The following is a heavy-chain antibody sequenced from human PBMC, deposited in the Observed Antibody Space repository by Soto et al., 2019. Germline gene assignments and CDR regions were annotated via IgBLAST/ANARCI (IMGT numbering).Heavy chain of an antibody. J-gene: IGHJ4*02. Sequence: LSLTCTVSGGSTTIDYWSWIRQPPGKGLEWLGYIFPSLGAKYNPSLGSRGTISLDTSKNQLSLSLRSVTAADTAIYFCVRDLNGSGDYWGKGTLVTVS. CDR2: IFPSLGA. D-gene: IGHD3-10*01. CDR3: VRDLNGSGDY. V-gene: IGHV4-59*01. CDR1: GGSTTIDY.